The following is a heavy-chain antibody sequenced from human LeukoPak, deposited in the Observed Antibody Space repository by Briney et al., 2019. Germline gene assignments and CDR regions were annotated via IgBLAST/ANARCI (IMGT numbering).Heavy chain of an antibody. CDR2: ISGGGEST. J-gene: IGHJ4*02. Sequence: GGSLRLSCVASEFTFSSHAMDWVRQAPGKGLEWVSSISGGGESTYYADSVKGRFTVSRDNSKNTLYLQMNSLRAEDTAVYYCARDLKVYSSGWIFDYWGQGTLVTVSS. V-gene: IGHV3-23*01. CDR3: ARDLKVYSSGWIFDY. D-gene: IGHD6-19*01. CDR1: EFTFSSHA.